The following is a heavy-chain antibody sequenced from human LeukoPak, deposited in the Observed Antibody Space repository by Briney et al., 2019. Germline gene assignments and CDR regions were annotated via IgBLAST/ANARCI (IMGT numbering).Heavy chain of an antibody. CDR2: IYYSGNT. Sequence: SEALSLTCTVSGGSMSGSRYYWGWIRQPPEKGLEWIGSIYYSGNTCYNPSLKSRVTISVDTSKNQFSLNLSSVTAADTAVYYCARVELISGSHLIFDYWGQGTLVTVSS. CDR1: GGSMSGSRYY. V-gene: IGHV4-39*07. D-gene: IGHD3-10*01. CDR3: ARVELISGSHLIFDY. J-gene: IGHJ4*02.